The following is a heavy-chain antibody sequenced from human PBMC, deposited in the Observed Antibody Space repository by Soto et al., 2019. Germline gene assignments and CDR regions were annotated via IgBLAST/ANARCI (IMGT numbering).Heavy chain of an antibody. V-gene: IGHV1-3*01. CDR2: INAGNGNT. CDR3: ARDGTGPIDY. Sequence: QVQLVQSGAEVKKPGASVKVSCKASGYTFTSYAMHWVRQAPGQRLEWMGWINAGNGNTKYSQKFQGRVTFTRDTSASTAYMELSSLRSEDTAVYYCARDGTGPIDYWGQGTLVTVSS. D-gene: IGHD1-1*01. J-gene: IGHJ4*02. CDR1: GYTFTSYA.